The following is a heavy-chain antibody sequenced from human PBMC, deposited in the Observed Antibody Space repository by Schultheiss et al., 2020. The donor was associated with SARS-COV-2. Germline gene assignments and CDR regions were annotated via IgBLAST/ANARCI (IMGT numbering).Heavy chain of an antibody. Sequence: SVKVSCKASGGTFSSHGITWVRQAPGQGLEWMGGIIPIFGTANYAQKFQGRVTITADESTSTAYMELSSLRSEDTAVYYCARGTHSRRPNNWFDPWGQGTLVTVSS. CDR2: IIPIFGTA. J-gene: IGHJ5*02. CDR1: GGTFSSHG. CDR3: ARGTHSRRPNNWFDP. V-gene: IGHV1-69*13. D-gene: IGHD6-13*01.